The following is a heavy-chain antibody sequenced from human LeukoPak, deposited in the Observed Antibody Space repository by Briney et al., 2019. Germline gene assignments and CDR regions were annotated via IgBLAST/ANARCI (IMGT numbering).Heavy chain of an antibody. CDR2: MNPNSGNT. Sequence: ASVKVSCKASGYTFTSYDINWVRQATGQGLEWMGWMNPNSGNTGYAQKLQGRVTMTTDTSTSTAYMELRSLRSDDTAVYYCASSADHSGSSYYYYYYMDVWGKGPRSPSP. V-gene: IGHV1-8*02. CDR3: ASSADHSGSSYYYYYYMDV. D-gene: IGHD1-26*01. J-gene: IGHJ6*03. CDR1: GYTFTSYD.